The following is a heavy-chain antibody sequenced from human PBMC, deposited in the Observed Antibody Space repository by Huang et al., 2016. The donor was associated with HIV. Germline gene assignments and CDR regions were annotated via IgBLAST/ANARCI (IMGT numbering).Heavy chain of an antibody. CDR1: GGSIRSYY. D-gene: IGHD3-22*01. CDR3: ARAGDDNCHSTGYYSGQGRWYFDL. CDR2: IYYSGSS. Sequence: QVQLQESGPGLVKPSETLSLTCTVPGGSIRSYYWGWLRQPPGKGLEWIGDIYYSGSSNFHPSLKSRVTISEDTSKNQLYLKLGSVTAADTAVYYCARAGDDNCHSTGYYSGQGRWYFDLWGRGTLVTVSS. V-gene: IGHV4-59*01. J-gene: IGHJ2*01.